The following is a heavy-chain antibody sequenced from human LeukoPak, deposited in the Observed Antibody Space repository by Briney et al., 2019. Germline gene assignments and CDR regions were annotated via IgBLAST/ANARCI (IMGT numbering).Heavy chain of an antibody. CDR2: IYYSGST. J-gene: IGHJ4*02. D-gene: IGHD3-22*01. V-gene: IGHV4-31*03. CDR3: ASRNYYDSSGYPRFDY. Sequence: SETLSLTCTVSGGSISSGGYWSWIRQHPGKGLEWIGYIYYSGSTYYNPSLKSRVTISVDTSKNQFSLKLSSVAAADTAVYYCASRNYYDSSGYPRFDYWGQGTLVTVSS. CDR1: GGSISSGGY.